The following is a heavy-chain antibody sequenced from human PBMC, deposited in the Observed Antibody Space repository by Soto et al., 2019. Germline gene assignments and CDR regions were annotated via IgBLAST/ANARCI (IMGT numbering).Heavy chain of an antibody. CDR1: GFTFSVSS. D-gene: IGHD3-9*01. CDR3: ARVDSLAFDY. Sequence: GGSLRLSCAASGFTFSVSSMNWVRQAPGKGLEYVSAISSNGGSTYYANSVKGRFTISRDNSKNTLYLQMGSLRAEDMAVYYCARVDSLAFDYWGQGTLVTVS. J-gene: IGHJ4*02. CDR2: ISSNGGST. V-gene: IGHV3-64*01.